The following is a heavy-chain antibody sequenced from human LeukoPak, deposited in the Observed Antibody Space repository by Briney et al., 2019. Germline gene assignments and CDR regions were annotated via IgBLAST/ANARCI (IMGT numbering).Heavy chain of an antibody. CDR2: IYFGDSDT. D-gene: IGHD2-8*01. CDR1: GNNYW. CDR3: GRHSYGLDY. Sequence: GESLKISCKASGNNYWIAWVRQMPGKGLEGLGIIYFGDSDTRYSPSFQGRLTISVDKSISTAYLQLSSLKASDTAIYFCGRHSYGLDYWGQGTLVTVSS. J-gene: IGHJ4*02. V-gene: IGHV5-51*01.